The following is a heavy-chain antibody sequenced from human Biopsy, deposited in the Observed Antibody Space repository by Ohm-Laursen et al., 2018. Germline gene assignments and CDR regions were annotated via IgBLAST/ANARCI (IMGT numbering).Heavy chain of an antibody. CDR3: AADINVWNVNY. D-gene: IGHD1-1*01. CDR2: FAPENGKT. CDR1: GYTLTELS. Sequence: ASVTASCPVSGYTLTELSMHWVRQAPGKGLEWLGGFAPENGKTVYAQNFQARVSMTEDTSTDTAYMKLRSLRSEETAVYYCAADINVWNVNYWGQGTQVTVSS. V-gene: IGHV1-24*01. J-gene: IGHJ4*02.